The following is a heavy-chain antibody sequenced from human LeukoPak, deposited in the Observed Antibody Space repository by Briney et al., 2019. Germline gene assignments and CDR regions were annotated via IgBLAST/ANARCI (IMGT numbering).Heavy chain of an antibody. CDR1: GGSITSYY. Sequence: SETLSLTCTLSGGSITSYYWTYIRQPAGKGLEWIGRIHTSGSTNYNPSLKSRVTMSVDTSKNQFSLNLSSVTAADTAMYYCAREFSGTSIAARVFDSWGQGTLVTVSS. CDR2: IHTSGST. D-gene: IGHD6-6*01. CDR3: AREFSGTSIAARVFDS. J-gene: IGHJ4*02. V-gene: IGHV4-4*07.